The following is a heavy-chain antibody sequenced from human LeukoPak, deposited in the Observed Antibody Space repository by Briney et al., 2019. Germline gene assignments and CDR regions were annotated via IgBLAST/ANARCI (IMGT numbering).Heavy chain of an antibody. D-gene: IGHD6-13*01. CDR2: IKQDGSEK. V-gene: IGHV3-7*01. J-gene: IGHJ4*02. Sequence: PGGSLRLSCAASGFTFSSYWMSWVRQAPGKGLEWVANIKQDGSEKYYVDSVKGRFTISRDNAKNSLYLQMNSLRAEDTAVYYCARESIAAAPCFDYWGQGTLVTVSS. CDR3: ARESIAAAPCFDY. CDR1: GFTFSSYW.